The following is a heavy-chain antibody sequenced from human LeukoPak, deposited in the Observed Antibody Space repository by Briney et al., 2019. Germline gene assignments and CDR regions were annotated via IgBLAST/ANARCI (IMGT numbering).Heavy chain of an antibody. J-gene: IGHJ4*02. V-gene: IGHV3-30*04. CDR3: ARDKIAAAGEKFDY. Sequence: PGGSLRLSCAASGFTFSSYAMHWVRQAPGKGLEWVAVISYDGSNKYYADSVKGRFTISRDNSKNTLYLQMNSLRAEDTAVYYCARDKIAAAGEKFDYWGQGTLVTVSS. D-gene: IGHD6-13*01. CDR1: GFTFSSYA. CDR2: ISYDGSNK.